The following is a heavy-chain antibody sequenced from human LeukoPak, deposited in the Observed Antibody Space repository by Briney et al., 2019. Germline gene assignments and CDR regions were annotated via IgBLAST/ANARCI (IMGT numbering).Heavy chain of an antibody. D-gene: IGHD4-17*01. CDR1: GFTFSTYG. CDR3: AKVTGYGDYVAQGDY. V-gene: IGHV3-30*02. Sequence: GGSLRLPCVASGFTFSTYGMHWVRQAPGKGLEWVAFIRYDGSNKYYADSVKGRFTISRDNSKNTLYLQMNSLRAEDTAVYYCAKVTGYGDYVAQGDYWGQGTLVTVSS. CDR2: IRYDGSNK. J-gene: IGHJ4*02.